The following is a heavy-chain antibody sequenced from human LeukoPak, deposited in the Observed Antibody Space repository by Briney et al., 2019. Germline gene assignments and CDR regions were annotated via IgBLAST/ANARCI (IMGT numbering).Heavy chain of an antibody. CDR2: INHSGST. V-gene: IGHV4-34*01. D-gene: IGHD1-1*01. CDR1: GGSISSYY. J-gene: IGHJ3*02. Sequence: SETLSLTCTVSGGSISSYYWSWIRQPPGKGLEWIGEINHSGSTNYNPSLKSRVTISVDTSKNQFSLKLSSVTAADTAVYYCARGRNWNDVGGAFDIWGQGTMVTVSS. CDR3: ARGRNWNDVGGAFDI.